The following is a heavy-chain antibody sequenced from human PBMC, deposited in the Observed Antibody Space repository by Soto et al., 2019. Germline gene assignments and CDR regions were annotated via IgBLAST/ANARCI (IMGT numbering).Heavy chain of an antibody. Sequence: EASVKVSCKVSGYTLTELSMHWVRQAPGKGLEWMGGFDPEDGETIYAQKFQGRVTMTEDTSTDTAYMELSSLRSEDTAVYYCATVCQAVAGPRWGYYYYGMDVWGQGTTVTVSS. D-gene: IGHD6-19*01. V-gene: IGHV1-24*01. CDR2: FDPEDGET. CDR3: ATVCQAVAGPRWGYYYYGMDV. J-gene: IGHJ6*02. CDR1: GYTLTELS.